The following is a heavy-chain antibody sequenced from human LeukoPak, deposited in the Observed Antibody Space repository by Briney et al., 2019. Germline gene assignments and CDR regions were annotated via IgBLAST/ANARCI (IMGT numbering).Heavy chain of an antibody. Sequence: ASVKVSCKASGYTFTSYYMHWVRRAPGQGLEWMGIINPSGGSTSYAQKFQGRVTMTRDMSTSTVYMELSSLRSEDTAVYYCARDGGYGWPVNWFDPWGQGTLVTVSS. CDR2: INPSGGST. J-gene: IGHJ5*02. V-gene: IGHV1-46*01. CDR1: GYTFTSYY. D-gene: IGHD5-18*01. CDR3: ARDGGYGWPVNWFDP.